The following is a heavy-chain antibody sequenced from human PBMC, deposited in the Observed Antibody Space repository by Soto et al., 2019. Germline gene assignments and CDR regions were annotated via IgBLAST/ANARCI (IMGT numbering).Heavy chain of an antibody. CDR2: IYYSGST. V-gene: IGHV4-39*01. CDR1: GGSISSSSYY. D-gene: IGHD6-19*01. Sequence: SETLSLTCTVSGGSISSSSYYWGWIRQPPGKGLEWIGSIYYSGSTYYNPSLKSRVTISVDTSKNQFSLKLSSVTAADTAVYYCACILYSSGWPYYYYGMDVWGQGTTVTVSS. CDR3: ACILYSSGWPYYYYGMDV. J-gene: IGHJ6*02.